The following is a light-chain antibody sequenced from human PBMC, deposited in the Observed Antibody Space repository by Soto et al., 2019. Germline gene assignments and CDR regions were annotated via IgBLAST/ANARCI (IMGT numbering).Light chain of an antibody. CDR3: QQYGRSPFT. CDR1: QSVSSN. CDR2: GAS. J-gene: IGKJ3*01. V-gene: IGKV3-15*01. Sequence: EIVMTQSPATLSVSPGERATLSCRASQSVSSNLAWYQHKPGQAPRLLIYGASTRATGIPARFSGSGSGTEFTLTITSLQSEDFAVYFCQQYGRSPFTFGPGTKVDIK.